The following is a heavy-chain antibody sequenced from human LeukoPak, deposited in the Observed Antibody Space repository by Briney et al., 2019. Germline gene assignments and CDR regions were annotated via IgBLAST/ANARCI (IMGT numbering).Heavy chain of an antibody. D-gene: IGHD2-21*02. CDR1: GGTFSSYA. J-gene: IGHJ3*02. CDR2: IIPILGIA. V-gene: IGHV1-69*04. Sequence: SVKVSCKASGGTFSSYAISWVRQAPGQGLEWMGRIIPILGIANYAQKFQGRVTITADKSTSTAYMELSSLRSEDTAVYYCAREKGGDWAFDIWGHGTMVTVSS. CDR3: AREKGGDWAFDI.